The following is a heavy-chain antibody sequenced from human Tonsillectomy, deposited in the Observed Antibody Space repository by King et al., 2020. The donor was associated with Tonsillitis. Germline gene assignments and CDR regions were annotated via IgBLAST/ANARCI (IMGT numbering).Heavy chain of an antibody. V-gene: IGHV3-30*04. CDR2: ISYDGSNK. CDR1: GFTFSSYA. CDR3: AGDTDQIDYYFDY. D-gene: IGHD2/OR15-2a*01. J-gene: IGHJ4*02. Sequence: VQLVESGGGVVQPGRSLRLSCAASGFTFSSYAMHWVRQAPGKGLEWVAVISYDGSNKYYADSVKGRFTISKDNSKNTLYLQMNSLRAEHTAVYYCAGDTDQIDYYFDYWGQGSLVTVSS.